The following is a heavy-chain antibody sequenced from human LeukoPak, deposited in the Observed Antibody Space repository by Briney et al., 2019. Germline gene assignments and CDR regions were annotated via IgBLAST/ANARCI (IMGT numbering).Heavy chain of an antibody. CDR3: ARDLDDFWSGPFFS. Sequence: GASVKVSCKASGYTFTGYYMHWVRQAPGQGREWMGRINPNSGGTNYAQKFQGRVTMTRDTSISTAYMELSRLRSDDTAVYYCARDLDDFWSGPFFSWGQGTLVTVSS. CDR1: GYTFTGYY. CDR2: INPNSGGT. J-gene: IGHJ5*02. V-gene: IGHV1-2*06. D-gene: IGHD3-3*01.